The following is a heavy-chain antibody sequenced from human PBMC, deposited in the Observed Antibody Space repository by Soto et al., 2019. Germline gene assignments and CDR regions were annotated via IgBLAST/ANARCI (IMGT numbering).Heavy chain of an antibody. D-gene: IGHD3-22*01. CDR2: ISGHNDDT. J-gene: IGHJ4*02. V-gene: IGHV1-18*01. Sequence: QVQLVQSGPEVTKPGASVKVSCRASGYTFTSYAVTWVRQAPGQGLEWMGWISGHNDDTNLAPKFQGRVTMTTDASTSTAYMELRSLRSDDTAVYYCARGFYYDSTYYSLYYFDSWGQGALVTVSS. CDR3: ARGFYYDSTYYSLYYFDS. CDR1: GYTFTSYA.